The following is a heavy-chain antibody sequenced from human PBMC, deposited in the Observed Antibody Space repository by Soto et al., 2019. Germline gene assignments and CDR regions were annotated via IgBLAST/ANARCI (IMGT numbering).Heavy chain of an antibody. Sequence: QVQLVQSGAEVKKPGASVKVSCKASGYTFTYYAIHWVRQAPGQRLEWMGWINAGNGDTGYSQKFQGRVTITRDTSASTAYLELSSLRSEDTAVYYCARSQLEDGGQGTMFTVSS. J-gene: IGHJ3*01. CDR1: GYTFTYYA. CDR2: INAGNGDT. D-gene: IGHD1-1*01. V-gene: IGHV1-3*01. CDR3: ARSQLED.